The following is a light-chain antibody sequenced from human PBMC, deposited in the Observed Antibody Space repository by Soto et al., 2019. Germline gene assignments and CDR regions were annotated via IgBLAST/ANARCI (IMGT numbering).Light chain of an antibody. CDR2: GAS. Sequence: EIVLTQSPGTLSLSPGERATLSCRASQSFSSSYLAWYQQKPGQAPRLLIYGASSRATGIPDRFSGSGSGTDFTLTISRLEPEDFEVYYCQQYGSSPWTFGQGTKVDI. CDR1: QSFSSSY. J-gene: IGKJ1*01. V-gene: IGKV3-20*01. CDR3: QQYGSSPWT.